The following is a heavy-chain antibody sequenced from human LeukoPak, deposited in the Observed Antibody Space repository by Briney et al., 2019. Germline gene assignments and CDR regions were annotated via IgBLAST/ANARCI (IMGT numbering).Heavy chain of an antibody. CDR2: ISAYNGNT. V-gene: IGHV1-18*01. CDR3: ARRHHDILTGYYVDY. Sequence: ASVKVSCKASGYTFTSYGISWVRQAPGQGLEWMGWISAYNGNTNYAQKLQGRVTMTTDTSTSTAYMELRSLRSDDTAVYYCARRHHDILTGYYVDYWGQGTLVTVSS. D-gene: IGHD3-9*01. CDR1: GYTFTSYG. J-gene: IGHJ4*02.